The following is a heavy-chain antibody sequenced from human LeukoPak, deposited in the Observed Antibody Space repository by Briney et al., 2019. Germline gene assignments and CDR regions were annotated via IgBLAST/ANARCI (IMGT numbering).Heavy chain of an antibody. J-gene: IGHJ5*02. D-gene: IGHD2-8*01. Sequence: SETLSLTCTVSGDSISSSYWNWIRQPPGKGLEWLGYISHSGSTNYNPSLKSRDTISVDTSKNQFSLRLRSVTAADTAVYYCARDSVYATNWYDPWGQGTLVTVSS. CDR2: ISHSGST. CDR1: GDSISSSY. V-gene: IGHV4-59*01. CDR3: ARDSVYATNWYDP.